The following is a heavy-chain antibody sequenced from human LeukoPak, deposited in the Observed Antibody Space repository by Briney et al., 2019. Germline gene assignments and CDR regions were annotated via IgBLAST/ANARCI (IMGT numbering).Heavy chain of an antibody. D-gene: IGHD3-9*01. CDR3: ATVGTYDILTGYGRDY. V-gene: IGHV3-21*01. J-gene: IGHJ4*02. Sequence: GGSLRLSCAASGFTFSSYSMNWVRQAPGKGLEWVSSISSSSRYIYYADSVKGRFTISRDNAKNSLYLQMNSLRAEDTAVYYCATVGTYDILTGYGRDYWGQGTLVTVSS. CDR1: GFTFSSYS. CDR2: ISSSSRYI.